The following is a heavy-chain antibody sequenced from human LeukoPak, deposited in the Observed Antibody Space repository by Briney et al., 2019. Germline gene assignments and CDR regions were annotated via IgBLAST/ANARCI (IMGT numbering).Heavy chain of an antibody. CDR2: IWSDGTRE. Sequence: PGGSLRLSCAASGFIFRNYAMHWVRQAPGTGLEWVAVIWSDGTREYYIHSVKGRFTISRDNSKNTLYLQMNNLRAEDTAVYSCSRGVAENGNPNYFDPWGRGTLVTVSS. J-gene: IGHJ5*02. D-gene: IGHD6-13*01. CDR1: GFIFRNYA. V-gene: IGHV3-33*01. CDR3: SRGVAENGNPNYFDP.